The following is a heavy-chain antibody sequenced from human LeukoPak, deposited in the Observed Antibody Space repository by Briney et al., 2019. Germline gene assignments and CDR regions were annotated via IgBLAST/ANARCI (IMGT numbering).Heavy chain of an antibody. CDR1: GFTFSSYG. J-gene: IGHJ4*02. V-gene: IGHV3-30*18. Sequence: GGSLRLSCAASGFTFSSYGMHWVRQAPGKGLEWVAVISYDGSNKYYADSVKGRFTISRDNSKNTLYLQMNSLRAEDTAVYYCAKDSFSGYSYGEGFDYWGQGTLVTVSS. CDR2: ISYDGSNK. CDR3: AKDSFSGYSYGEGFDY. D-gene: IGHD5-18*01.